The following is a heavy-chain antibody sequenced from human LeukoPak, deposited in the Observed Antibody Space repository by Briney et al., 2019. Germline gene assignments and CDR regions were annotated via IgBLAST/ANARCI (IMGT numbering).Heavy chain of an antibody. V-gene: IGHV4-39*07. J-gene: IGHJ4*02. D-gene: IGHD2-2*01. Sequence: PSETLSLTCSVSGGSISNSNYYWGWIRQPPGKGLEWIGSMSYSGRTNYKPSLKSRVTLSVDTSKNQFSLKLSSVTAADTAVYYCASVGVPAARDYWGQGTLVTVSS. CDR3: ASVGVPAARDY. CDR2: MSYSGRT. CDR1: GGSISNSNYY.